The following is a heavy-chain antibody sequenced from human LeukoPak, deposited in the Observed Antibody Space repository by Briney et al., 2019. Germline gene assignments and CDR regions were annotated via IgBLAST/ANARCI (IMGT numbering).Heavy chain of an antibody. CDR1: GYTFTSSG. V-gene: IGHV1-18*01. CDR2: ISAYKGNT. CDR3: AREVLDYYDSSGYYGDY. D-gene: IGHD3-22*01. J-gene: IGHJ4*02. Sequence: ASVKVSCKASGYTFTSSGISWVRQAPGQGLEWMGWISAYKGNTNYAQKLQGRVTMTTDTSTSTAYMELRSLRSDDTAVYYCAREVLDYYDSSGYYGDYWGQGTLVTVSS.